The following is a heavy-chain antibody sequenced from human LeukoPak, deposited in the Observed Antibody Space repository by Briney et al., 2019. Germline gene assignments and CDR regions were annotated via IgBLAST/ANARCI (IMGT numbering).Heavy chain of an antibody. D-gene: IGHD2-2*01. Sequence: ASVKVSCKASGYTFIAYNIHWARQAPGQGLEWMAWISPNSGDTNTAQKFQGRVTMTRDRSIDTAYLELSSLTSDDTAVYYCARGVGSSWFDPWGQGTLVTVSS. CDR2: ISPNSGDT. CDR3: ARGVGSSWFDP. V-gene: IGHV1-2*02. J-gene: IGHJ5*02. CDR1: GYTFIAYN.